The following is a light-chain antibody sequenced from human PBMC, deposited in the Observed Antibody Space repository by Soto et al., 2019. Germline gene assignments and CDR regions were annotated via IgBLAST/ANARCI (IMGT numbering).Light chain of an antibody. CDR3: QQSYSIPWT. Sequence: DIQLTQSPSSLSASVGDRVTITCRAGQSISTYLNWYQQKPGRAPKLLIYAASNLQSGVPSRFSGSGSGTDFTLTISSLQPEDFATYYCQQSYSIPWTFGQGTKVEIK. CDR2: AAS. CDR1: QSISTY. V-gene: IGKV1-39*01. J-gene: IGKJ1*01.